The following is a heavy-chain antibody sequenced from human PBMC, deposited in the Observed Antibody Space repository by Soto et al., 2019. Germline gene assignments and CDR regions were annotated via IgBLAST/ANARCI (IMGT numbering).Heavy chain of an antibody. J-gene: IGHJ4*02. CDR1: GGTFSSYA. CDR3: AGAFSSGWGGDFDF. V-gene: IGHV1-69*06. Sequence: HVQLVPSGAEVKQPGPSVKVSCKAFGGTFSSYALSWLRQAPVQGLDWMGGMIPLFGTPNYAHNFKGRVTITVDKSTNTAYMELASLRSDDTAVYYCAGAFSSGWGGDFDFWDQGTLVIVSS. CDR2: MIPLFGTP. D-gene: IGHD3-22*01.